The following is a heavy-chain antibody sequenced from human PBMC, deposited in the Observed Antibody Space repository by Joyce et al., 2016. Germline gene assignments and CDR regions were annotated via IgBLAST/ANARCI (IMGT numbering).Heavy chain of an antibody. CDR1: GFTFSDYG. J-gene: IGHJ4*02. CDR2: IWYDGSNK. CDR3: ARLLNWNFPFDY. V-gene: IGHV3-33*01. D-gene: IGHD1-7*01. Sequence: QVQLVESGGGVVQPGRSLRLSCAASGFTFSDYGMYWVRQAPGKGREWVAIIWYDGSNKHYAESVKGRFTISRDNSKNTLYLQMNSLRAEDTAVYYCARLLNWNFPFDYWGQGSLVTVSS.